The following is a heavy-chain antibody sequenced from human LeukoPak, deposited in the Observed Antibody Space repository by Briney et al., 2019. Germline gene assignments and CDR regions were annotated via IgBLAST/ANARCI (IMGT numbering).Heavy chain of an antibody. J-gene: IGHJ4*02. CDR1: GYTFTGYY. D-gene: IGHD3-22*01. Sequence: ASVKVSCKASGYTFTGYYMHWVRQAPGQGLEWMGRINPNSGGTNYAQKLQGRVTMTRDTSISTAYMELSRLRSDDTAVYYCARDPPQYYYDSSACYYSVDYWGQGTLVTVSS. CDR3: ARDPPQYYYDSSACYYSVDY. V-gene: IGHV1-2*06. CDR2: INPNSGGT.